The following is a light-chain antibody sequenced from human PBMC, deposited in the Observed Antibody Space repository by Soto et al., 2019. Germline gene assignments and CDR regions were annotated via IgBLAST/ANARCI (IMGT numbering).Light chain of an antibody. Sequence: QCVLTHPPSVSGAPGQSVTISCTRSSSNIGAGYDVHWYQQLPGTAPKLLIYGNSNRPSGVPDRFSGSKSGTSASLAITGLQAEDEADYYCQSYDSSLSGYVFGTGTKVTVL. CDR1: SSNIGAGYD. J-gene: IGLJ1*01. CDR3: QSYDSSLSGYV. CDR2: GNS. V-gene: IGLV1-40*01.